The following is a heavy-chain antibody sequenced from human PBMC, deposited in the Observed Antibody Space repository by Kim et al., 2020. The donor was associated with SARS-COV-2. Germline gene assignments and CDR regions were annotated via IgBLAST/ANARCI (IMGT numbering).Heavy chain of an antibody. Sequence: SETLSLTCAVYGGSFSGYYWSWIRQPPGKGLEWIGEINHSGSTNYNPSLKSRVTISVDTSKNQFSLKLSSVTAADTAVYYCARGMVARSLYYYYYMDVWG. V-gene: IGHV4-34*01. J-gene: IGHJ6*03. D-gene: IGHD5-12*01. CDR3: ARGMVARSLYYYYYMDV. CDR2: INHSGST. CDR1: GGSFSGYY.